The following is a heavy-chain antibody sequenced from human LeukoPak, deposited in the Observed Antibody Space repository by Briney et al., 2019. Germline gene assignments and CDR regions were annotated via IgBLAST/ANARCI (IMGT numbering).Heavy chain of an antibody. CDR3: ARGGYSYGYAFDI. D-gene: IGHD5-18*01. CDR2: ISSSSSYI. CDR1: GFTFSSYS. Sequence: GGSLRLSCAASGFTFSSYSMNWVRQAPGKGLEWVSSISSSSSYIYYADSVKGRFTISRDNAKNSLYLQMNSLRAEDTAVYYCARGGYSYGYAFDIWGQGTMVTVSS. J-gene: IGHJ3*02. V-gene: IGHV3-21*04.